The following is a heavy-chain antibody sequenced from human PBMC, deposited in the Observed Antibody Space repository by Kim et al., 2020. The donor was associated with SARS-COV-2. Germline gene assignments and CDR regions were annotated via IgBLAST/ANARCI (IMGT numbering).Heavy chain of an antibody. CDR2: INAGNGNT. D-gene: IGHD3-10*01. CDR1: GYTFTSYA. V-gene: IGHV1-3*01. Sequence: ASVKVSCKASGYTFTSYAMHWVRQAPGQRLEWMGWINAGNGNTKYSQKFQGRVTITRDTSASTAYMELSSLRSEDTAVYYCARDRDSYYYGSGSLNWFDPWGQGTLVTVSS. J-gene: IGHJ5*02. CDR3: ARDRDSYYYGSGSLNWFDP.